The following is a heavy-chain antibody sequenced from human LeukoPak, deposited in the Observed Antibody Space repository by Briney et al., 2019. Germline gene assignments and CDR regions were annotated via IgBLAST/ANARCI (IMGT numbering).Heavy chain of an antibody. CDR2: ISGSGGST. Sequence: PGGSLRLSCAASGFTFSSYAMSWVRQAPGKGLEWVSAISGSGGSTYYADSVKGRFTISRDNSKNTLYLQMNSLRAEDTAVYYCAKDQGRFSSSGWYSWGQGALVTVSS. CDR3: AKDQGRFSSSGWYS. V-gene: IGHV3-23*01. J-gene: IGHJ4*02. CDR1: GFTFSSYA. D-gene: IGHD6-19*01.